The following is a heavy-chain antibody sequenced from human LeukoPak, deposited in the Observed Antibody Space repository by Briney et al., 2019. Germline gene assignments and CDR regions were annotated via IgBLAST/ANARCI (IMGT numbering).Heavy chain of an antibody. CDR3: AHSTTPGTDVFDI. CDR2: IYWDDDK. Sequence: ASGPTLVKPTQTLTLTCTFSGFSLSTSAMGVGWIRQPPGKALEWLALIYWDDDKRYSPSLKSRLIITKDTSKNQVVLTMTNVDPVDTATYYCAHSTTPGTDVFDIWGQGTMVTVSS. J-gene: IGHJ3*02. CDR1: GFSLSTSAMG. V-gene: IGHV2-5*02. D-gene: IGHD1-14*01.